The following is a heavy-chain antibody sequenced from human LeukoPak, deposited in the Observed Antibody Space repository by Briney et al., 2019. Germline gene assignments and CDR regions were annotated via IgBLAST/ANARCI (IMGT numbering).Heavy chain of an antibody. J-gene: IGHJ4*02. CDR2: LLSYDGSHK. CDR1: GFNFSNYT. D-gene: IGHD3-9*01. CDR3: ARDSSAAWPLTY. Sequence: GRSLRLSCAASGFNFSNYTMHWVRQAPGKGLEWVAILLSYDGSHKYYTDSVKGRFTISRDNSKNTLFLQMNSLRGEDTAVYYCARDSSAAWPLTYWGQGTLVTVSS. V-gene: IGHV3-30*04.